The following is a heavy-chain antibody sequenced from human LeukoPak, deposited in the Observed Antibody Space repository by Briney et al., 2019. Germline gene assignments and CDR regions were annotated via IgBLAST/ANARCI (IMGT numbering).Heavy chain of an antibody. V-gene: IGHV4-39*01. CDR3: ARHRRGEPIDS. J-gene: IGHJ4*02. CDR2: IDYSGST. D-gene: IGHD3-16*01. Sequence: SEPLSLTCTVSDGSISSSSSFWCWIRQPPAKGLEWIGSIDYSGSTYYNPSLKSRLTISADTSKNQFSLKLSSVTAADTAVYYCARHRRGEPIDSWGQGTLDTVSS. CDR1: DGSISSSSSF.